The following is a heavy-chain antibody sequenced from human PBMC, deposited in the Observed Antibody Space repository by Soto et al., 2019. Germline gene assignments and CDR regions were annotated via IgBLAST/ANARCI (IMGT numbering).Heavy chain of an antibody. CDR3: ARGFHYDFWSGYYSVHDAFDI. D-gene: IGHD3-3*01. J-gene: IGHJ3*02. CDR2: INHSGST. Sequence: PSETLSLTCAVYGGSFSGYYWSWIRQPPGKGLEWIGEINHSGSTNYNPSLKSRVTISVDTSKNQFSLKLSSVTAADTAVYYCARGFHYDFWSGYYSVHDAFDIWGQGTMVTVSS. V-gene: IGHV4-34*01. CDR1: GGSFSGYY.